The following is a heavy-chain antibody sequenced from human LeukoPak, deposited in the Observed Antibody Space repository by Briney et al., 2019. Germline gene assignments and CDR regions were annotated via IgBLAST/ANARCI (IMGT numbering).Heavy chain of an antibody. J-gene: IGHJ6*02. Sequence: GGTLRLSCAASGFTFSSYAMSWVRQAPGKGLEWVSGISGSGDSTYYADSVKGRFTISRDNSKNTLYLQMNSLRAEDTAVYYCAKDPIVGARFHYYYGVDVWGQGTTVTVSS. V-gene: IGHV3-23*01. CDR2: ISGSGDST. CDR1: GFTFSSYA. D-gene: IGHD1-26*01. CDR3: AKDPIVGARFHYYYGVDV.